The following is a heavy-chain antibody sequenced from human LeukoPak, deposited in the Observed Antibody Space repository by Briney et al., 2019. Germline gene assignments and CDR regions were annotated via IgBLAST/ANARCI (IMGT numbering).Heavy chain of an antibody. CDR1: GDSISTYY. V-gene: IGHV4-59*08. J-gene: IGHJ3*02. CDR2: IYYRGST. CDR3: ASTLYGDYVAFDI. Sequence: SETLSLTCTVSGDSISTYYWSWIRQPPGKGLEWIGYIYYRGSTNYNPSLKSRVTISIDTSKSQFSLKLSSVTAADTAVYYCASTLYGDYVAFDIWGQGTMVTVSS. D-gene: IGHD4-17*01.